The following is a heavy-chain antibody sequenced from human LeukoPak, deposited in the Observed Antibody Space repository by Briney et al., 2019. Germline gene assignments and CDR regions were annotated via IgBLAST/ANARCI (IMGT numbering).Heavy chain of an antibody. CDR1: GGSFSGYY. V-gene: IGHV4-34*01. Sequence: PSETLSLTCAVYGGSFSGYYWSWIRQPPGKGLEWIGETNHSGSTNYNPSLKSRVTISVDTSKNQFSLKLSSVTAADTAVYYCARAVYYDYVWGSYRYLGAFDIWGQGTMVTVSS. CDR2: TNHSGST. J-gene: IGHJ3*02. D-gene: IGHD3-16*02. CDR3: ARAVYYDYVWGSYRYLGAFDI.